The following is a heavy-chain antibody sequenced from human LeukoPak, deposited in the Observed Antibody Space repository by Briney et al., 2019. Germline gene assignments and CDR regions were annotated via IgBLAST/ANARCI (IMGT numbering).Heavy chain of an antibody. Sequence: ASVKVSCKASGFTFTGYYMHWVRPAPGQGLEWMGWINPNSGGTNYAQKFQGRVTMTRDTSISTAYMELSRLRSDDTAVYYCARGGHYYGSGSTYLNYWGQGTLVTVSS. J-gene: IGHJ4*02. CDR2: INPNSGGT. V-gene: IGHV1-2*02. CDR1: GFTFTGYY. D-gene: IGHD3-10*01. CDR3: ARGGHYYGSGSTYLNY.